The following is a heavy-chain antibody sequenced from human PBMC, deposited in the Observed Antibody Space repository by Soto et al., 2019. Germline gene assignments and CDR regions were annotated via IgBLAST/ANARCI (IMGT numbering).Heavy chain of an antibody. Sequence: SVKVSCKASGGTFSSYAISWVRQAPGQGLEWMGGIIPIFGTANYAQKFQGRVTITADESTSTAYMELSSLRSEDTAVYYCARVCPDSSGWYRNWFDPWGQGTLVTAPQ. D-gene: IGHD6-19*01. CDR1: GGTFSSYA. V-gene: IGHV1-69*13. CDR3: ARVCPDSSGWYRNWFDP. J-gene: IGHJ5*02. CDR2: IIPIFGTA.